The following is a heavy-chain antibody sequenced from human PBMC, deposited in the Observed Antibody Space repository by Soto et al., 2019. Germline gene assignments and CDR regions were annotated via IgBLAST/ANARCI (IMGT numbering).Heavy chain of an antibody. V-gene: IGHV4-59*01. CDR3: ALRSMAVVPEY. Sequence: QVQLQESGPGLVKPSETLSLTCAVSGDSISSYYCMWIRQPPGKGLESIGYLYYGRSANYNPSLKXRXTXSXXTSTNQCSLTLCSMNAADTAVYYCALRSMAVVPEYWGQGTLVTVSS. D-gene: IGHD2-15*01. CDR2: LYYGRSA. CDR1: GDSISSYY. J-gene: IGHJ4*02.